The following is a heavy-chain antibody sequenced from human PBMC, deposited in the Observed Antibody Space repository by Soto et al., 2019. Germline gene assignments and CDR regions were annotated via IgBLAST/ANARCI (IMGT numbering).Heavy chain of an antibody. CDR1: GYTFTYYE. CDR2: MNPKSGNT. Sequence: ASVKVSCKASGYTFTYYEINWVRQATGQGLEWMGWMNPKSGNTGYARQFQGRVIMTRSTSISTAYMELSSLRSEDTAVYYCVRVYGEIDYWGQGTLVTVS. J-gene: IGHJ4*02. CDR3: VRVYGEIDY. D-gene: IGHD4-17*01. V-gene: IGHV1-8*01.